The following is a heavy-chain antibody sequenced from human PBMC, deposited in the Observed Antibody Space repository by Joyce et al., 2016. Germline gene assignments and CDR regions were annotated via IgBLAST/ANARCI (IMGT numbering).Heavy chain of an antibody. V-gene: IGHV3-53*01. Sequence: EVQLVESGGGLIQPGGSLRLSWAASGFTVSNNYMTWVRQAPGKGLEWVSFIYSGGDTYYADSVKGRFTISRDKNTLYLQMNSLRVEDTAVYYCARVPGFHWGQGTLVTVSS. CDR3: ARVPGFH. CDR2: IYSGGDT. J-gene: IGHJ4*02. CDR1: GFTVSNNY.